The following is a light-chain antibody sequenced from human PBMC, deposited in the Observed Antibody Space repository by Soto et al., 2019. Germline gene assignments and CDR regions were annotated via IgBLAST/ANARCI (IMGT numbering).Light chain of an antibody. J-gene: IGKJ5*01. Sequence: EIVLTQSPGTLSLSPGERATLSCRASQSVSSTHLAWYQQKPGQAPRLLIFGTSIRATGIPDRFSGSGSGTGFTLTIRRLEPEDCAVYYCQQYGSSHTFGQGTRLEIK. CDR1: QSVSSTH. V-gene: IGKV3-20*01. CDR2: GTS. CDR3: QQYGSSHT.